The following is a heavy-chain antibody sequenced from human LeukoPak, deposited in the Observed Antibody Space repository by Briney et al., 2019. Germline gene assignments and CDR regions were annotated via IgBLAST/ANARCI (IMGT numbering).Heavy chain of an antibody. V-gene: IGHV4-59*01. CDR1: GGSISSYY. D-gene: IGHD5-18*01. CDR2: IYYSGST. J-gene: IGHJ4*02. Sequence: SETLSLTCTVSGGSISSYYWSWIRQPPGKGLEWVGYIYYSGSTNYNPSPKSRVTISVDTSKNQFSLKLSSVTAADTAVYYCARGAKSNTAMVYFDYWGQGTLVTVSS. CDR3: ARGAKSNTAMVYFDY.